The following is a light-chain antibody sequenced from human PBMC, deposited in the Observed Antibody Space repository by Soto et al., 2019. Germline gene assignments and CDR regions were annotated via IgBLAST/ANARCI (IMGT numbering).Light chain of an antibody. CDR2: EVS. V-gene: IGLV2-14*01. CDR3: SSYTSSSTLV. J-gene: IGLJ2*01. Sequence: QSALTQPASVSGSPGQSITISCTGTSSDVGGYNYVSWYQQPPGKAPKLMIYEVSNRPSGVSNRCSGSKSGNTASLTISGRQAEDEADYYCSSYTSSSTLVVGGGTKLTVL. CDR1: SSDVGGYNY.